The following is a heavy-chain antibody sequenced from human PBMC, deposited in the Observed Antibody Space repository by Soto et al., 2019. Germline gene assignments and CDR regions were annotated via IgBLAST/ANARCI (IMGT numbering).Heavy chain of an antibody. CDR2: IVPMFVTS. CDR3: NRGSEYDFWSGYL. D-gene: IGHD3-3*01. V-gene: IGHV1-69*06. Sequence: QERLVQSGAEVRKPGSSVKVSCKVTGGTSTRYAINWVRQAPGQGLEWMGGIVPMFVTSKYAQKFQGRVKITADTSTNIVYMELRSLRSEDTAVYYCNRGSEYDFWSGYLWGQGTLVSVSS. CDR1: GGTSTRYA. J-gene: IGHJ4*02.